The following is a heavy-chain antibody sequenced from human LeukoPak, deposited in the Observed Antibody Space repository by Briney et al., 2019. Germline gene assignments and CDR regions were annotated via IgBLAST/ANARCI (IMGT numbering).Heavy chain of an antibody. CDR3: ARDSPGYGAYVS. CDR1: GFTFSTYW. D-gene: IGHD5-12*01. V-gene: IGHV3-7*01. CDR2: IKEDGSRE. J-gene: IGHJ1*01. Sequence: GGSLRLSCAASGFTFSTYWMTWVRQAPGKGLEWVANIKEDGSREYYVDSVKGRFTVSRDNAKNSLYLQMDSLTAEDTAVYYCARDSPGYGAYVSWGQGTLVSVSS.